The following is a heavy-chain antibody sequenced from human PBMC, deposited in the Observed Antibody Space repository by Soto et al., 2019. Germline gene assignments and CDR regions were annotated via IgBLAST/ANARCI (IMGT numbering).Heavy chain of an antibody. D-gene: IGHD5-12*01. V-gene: IGHV4-39*01. CDR1: GGSISSSSYY. CDR2: IYYSGST. J-gene: IGHJ5*02. CDR3: ANSPFIVATIRIWFDP. Sequence: SETLSLTCTVSGGSISSSSYYWGWIRQPPGRGLEWIGSIYYSGSTYYNPSLKSRVTISVDTSKNQFSLKLSSVTAADTAVYYCANSPFIVATIRIWFDPWGQGTLVTVSS.